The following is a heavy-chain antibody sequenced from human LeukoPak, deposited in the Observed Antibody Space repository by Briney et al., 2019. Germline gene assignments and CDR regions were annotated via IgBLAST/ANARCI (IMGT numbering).Heavy chain of an antibody. CDR3: ARDSDYVWGSYREDDAFDI. CDR1: GFTFSSYS. V-gene: IGHV3-21*01. D-gene: IGHD3-16*02. Sequence: PGGSLRLSCAASGFTFSSYSMNWVRQAPGKGLQLGSSISSSSSYIYYADSVKGRFTISRDNAKNSLYLQMNSLRAEDTAVYYCARDSDYVWGSYREDDAFDIWGQGTMVTVSS. J-gene: IGHJ3*02. CDR2: ISSSSSYI.